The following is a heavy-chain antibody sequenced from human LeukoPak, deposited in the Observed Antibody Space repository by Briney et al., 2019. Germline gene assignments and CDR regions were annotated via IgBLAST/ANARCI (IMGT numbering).Heavy chain of an antibody. CDR3: ARGPHFGDKPALGY. CDR2: ISNSGNT. J-gene: IGHJ4*02. D-gene: IGHD4-23*01. CDR1: GASISSSTYY. Sequence: PSETLSLTCTVSGASISSSTYYWGWIRQPPGKGLEWIGSISNSGNTYYNSSLKSRVTISFNTSANQFSLKLSSVTAADTAVYYCARGPHFGDKPALGYWGQGTLVTVSS. V-gene: IGHV4-39*07.